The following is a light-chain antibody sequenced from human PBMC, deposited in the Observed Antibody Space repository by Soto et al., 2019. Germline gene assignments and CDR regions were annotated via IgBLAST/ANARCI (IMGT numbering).Light chain of an antibody. CDR1: QSVSSD. J-gene: IGKJ1*01. Sequence: LMTQSPATLSVSPGERATLSCRASQSVSSDLAWYQQKPGQAPRVLIYGASTRGAGIPARFSGSGSGTEFTLTISSLQSEDFAVYYCQQYNKWPPTFGQGTKVEIK. CDR3: QQYNKWPPT. V-gene: IGKV3-15*01. CDR2: GAS.